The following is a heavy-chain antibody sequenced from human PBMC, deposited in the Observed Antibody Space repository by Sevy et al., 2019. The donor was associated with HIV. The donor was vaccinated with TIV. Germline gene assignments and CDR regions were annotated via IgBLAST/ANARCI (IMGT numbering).Heavy chain of an antibody. J-gene: IGHJ3*01. Sequence: SKTLSLTCAVSGASISSGGYSWNWIRQPPGKGLEWMGYIFQSGATYYIPSLQSRVTISVDMSKNQFSLNLRSLTVADTAMYYCARGRVGGASSYYGAFDVWGQGTMVTVSS. CDR1: GASISSGGYS. CDR2: IFQSGAT. CDR3: ARGRVGGASSYYGAFDV. V-gene: IGHV4-30-2*01. D-gene: IGHD1-26*01.